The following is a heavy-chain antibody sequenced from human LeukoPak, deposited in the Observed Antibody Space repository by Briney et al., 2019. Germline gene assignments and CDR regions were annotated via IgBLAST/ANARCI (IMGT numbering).Heavy chain of an antibody. J-gene: IGHJ4*02. CDR1: GFTFLSYG. D-gene: IGHD3-22*01. CDR3: ARDSIMWSLYYYEPAGHTGFDY. V-gene: IGHV3-48*01. Sequence: QYGGSLRLSCAASGFTFLSYGMHWVRQAPGKGLEWVSYISSSSSTIYYADSVKGRFTISRDNAKNSLYLQMNSLRAEDTAVYYCARDSIMWSLYYYEPAGHTGFDYWGQGTLVTVSS. CDR2: ISSSSSTI.